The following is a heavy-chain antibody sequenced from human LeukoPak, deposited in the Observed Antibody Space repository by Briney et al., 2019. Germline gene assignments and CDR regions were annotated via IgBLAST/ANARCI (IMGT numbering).Heavy chain of an antibody. Sequence: GASVKVSCKASGYTFTGYYMHWVRQAPGQGLEWMGWINPNSGGTNYAQKFQGRVTMTRDTSISTAYMELSRLRSDDTAVYYCARRRGYSYGPDFDYWGQGTLVTVSS. CDR1: GYTFTGYY. J-gene: IGHJ4*02. CDR2: INPNSGGT. CDR3: ARRRGYSYGPDFDY. V-gene: IGHV1-2*02. D-gene: IGHD5-18*01.